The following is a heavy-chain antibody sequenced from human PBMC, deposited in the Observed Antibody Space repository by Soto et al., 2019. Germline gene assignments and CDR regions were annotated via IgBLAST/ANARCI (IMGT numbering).Heavy chain of an antibody. CDR1: GGSISSYY. D-gene: IGHD2-2*01. J-gene: IGHJ4*02. CDR2: IYYSGST. V-gene: IGHV4-59*12. Sequence: SETLSLTCTVSGGSISSYYWSWIRQPPGKGLEWIGYIYYSGSTNYNPSLKSRVTISVDTSKNQFSLKLNSVTAADTAVYYCARGRLVPAVNFDYWGLGTLVTVSS. CDR3: ARGRLVPAVNFDY.